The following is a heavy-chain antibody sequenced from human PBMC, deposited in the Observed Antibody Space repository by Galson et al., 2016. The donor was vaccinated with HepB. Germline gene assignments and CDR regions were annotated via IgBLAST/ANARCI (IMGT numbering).Heavy chain of an antibody. D-gene: IGHD2-15*01. V-gene: IGHV2-5*01. Sequence: LVKPTQTLTLTCTFSGFSLSTTGEAVGWTRQPPGKALEWLALIHWNDDKRYSPSLKSRLTITKDTSKNQVVLTVNNMDPVDTATYFCAHRRSGYCNTVNCLYFDYWGQGTLATVSS. CDR2: IHWNDDK. CDR3: AHRRSGYCNTVNCLYFDY. CDR1: GFSLSTTGEA. J-gene: IGHJ4*02.